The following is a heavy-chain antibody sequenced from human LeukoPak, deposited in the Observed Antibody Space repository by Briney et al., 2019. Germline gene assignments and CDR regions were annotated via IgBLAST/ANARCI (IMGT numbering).Heavy chain of an antibody. V-gene: IGHV4-59*01. CDR1: GGSISSYY. CDR2: IYYSGST. Sequence: PSETLSLTCTVSGGSISSYYWSWIRQPPGKGLKWIGYIYYSGSTNYNPSLKSRVTISVDTSKNQFSLKLSSVTAADTAVYYCARDELLSSGWYQYWGQGTLVTVSS. J-gene: IGHJ4*02. D-gene: IGHD6-19*01. CDR3: ARDELLSSGWYQY.